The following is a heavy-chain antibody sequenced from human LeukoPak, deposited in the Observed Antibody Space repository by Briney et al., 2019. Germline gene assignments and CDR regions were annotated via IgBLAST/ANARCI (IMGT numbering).Heavy chain of an antibody. Sequence: PGGSLRLSCAASGFTFSVEYMTWIRQAPGKGLEWVSYISNSGSSIFYADSVKGRFTISRDNAKKSLYLQMNSLRAEDTAVYYCASKQGDYWGQGTLVTVSS. V-gene: IGHV3-11*04. CDR2: ISNSGSSI. CDR3: ASKQGDY. CDR1: GFTFSVEY. J-gene: IGHJ4*02.